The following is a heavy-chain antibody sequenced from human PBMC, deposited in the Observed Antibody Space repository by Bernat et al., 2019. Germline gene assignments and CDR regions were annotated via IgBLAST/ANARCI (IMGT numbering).Heavy chain of an antibody. J-gene: IGHJ5*02. CDR2: IWYDGSNK. CDR1: GFTFSSYG. Sequence: QVQLVESGGGVVQPGRSLRLSCAASGFTFSSYGMHWVRQAPGKGLEWVAVIWYDGSNKYYADSVKGRFTISRDNSKNTLYLQMNSLRAEDTAVYYCARMIRWSWVYWFDPRGQGTLVTVSS. V-gene: IGHV3-33*01. CDR3: ARMIRWSWVYWFDP. D-gene: IGHD4-23*01.